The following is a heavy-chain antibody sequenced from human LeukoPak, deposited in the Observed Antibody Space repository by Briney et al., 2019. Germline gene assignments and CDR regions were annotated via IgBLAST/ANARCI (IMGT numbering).Heavy chain of an antibody. Sequence: GASVKVSCKASPDTFTRYGITWVRQAPGQGLEWMGWIRAYNGDTNYAQKFQGRVTMTAERSTNTAYMELRSLTFDDTTVFYCATTTATSGSSLYWGQGTLVNVAS. CDR1: PDTFTRYG. CDR2: IRAYNGDT. V-gene: IGHV1-18*01. D-gene: IGHD6-19*01. J-gene: IGHJ4*02. CDR3: ATTTATSGSSLY.